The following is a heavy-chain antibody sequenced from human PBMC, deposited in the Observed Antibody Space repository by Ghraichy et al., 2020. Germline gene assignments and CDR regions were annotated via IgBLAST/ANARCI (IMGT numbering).Heavy chain of an antibody. CDR3: AKCSCEDIYGLDV. Sequence: EWIGYIYYSGSTYYNPSLKSRITVSLDTSKNQLSLTLSSVTAADTAVYYCAKCSCEDIYGLDVCCQGTTVTGCS. J-gene: IGHJ6*02. CDR2: IYYSGST. D-gene: IGHD3-10*02. V-gene: IGHV4-31*02.